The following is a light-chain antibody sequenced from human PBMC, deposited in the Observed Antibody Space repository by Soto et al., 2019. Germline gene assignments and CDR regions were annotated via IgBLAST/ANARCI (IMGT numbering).Light chain of an antibody. CDR3: QQRSSWPPPT. CDR1: ESVGNY. J-gene: IGKJ4*01. Sequence: EIVMTQSPATLSVSPGERATLSCRASESVGNYLAWYQEKPGQAPRLLIYDASNRATGIPPRFSGSGSGTDFTLTISSLEPEDFAVYYCQQRSSWPPPTFGGGTKVDIK. V-gene: IGKV3-11*01. CDR2: DAS.